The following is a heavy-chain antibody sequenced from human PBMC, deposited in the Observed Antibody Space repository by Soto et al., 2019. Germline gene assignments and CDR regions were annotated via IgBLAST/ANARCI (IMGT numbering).Heavy chain of an antibody. CDR3: ARTRQHCSGTTCYEFYFDY. J-gene: IGHJ4*02. D-gene: IGHD2-2*01. CDR1: GGSITNTNW. V-gene: IGHV4-4*02. Sequence: QVQLQESGPGLVRPSGTLSLTCTVSGGSITNTNWWSWIRQPPGKGLEWIGEIFHGGSTNYNPSLKSRLSMSADKSQNQFSLNLTSVTAADTAVNYCARTRQHCSGTTCYEFYFDYWGQGTLVTVSS. CDR2: IFHGGST.